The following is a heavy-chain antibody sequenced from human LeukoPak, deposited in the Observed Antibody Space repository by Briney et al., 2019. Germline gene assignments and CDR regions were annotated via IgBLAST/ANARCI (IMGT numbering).Heavy chain of an antibody. J-gene: IGHJ4*02. V-gene: IGHV1-69*05. CDR3: ATSPRDCSSTSCPFDY. CDR1: GGTFSSYA. D-gene: IGHD2-2*01. Sequence: SVKVSCKASGGTFSSYAISWVRQAPGQGLEWMGGIIPIFGTANYAQKFQGRVTNTTDESTSTAYMELSSLRSEDTAVYYCATSPRDCSSTSCPFDYWGQGTLVTVSS. CDR2: IIPIFGTA.